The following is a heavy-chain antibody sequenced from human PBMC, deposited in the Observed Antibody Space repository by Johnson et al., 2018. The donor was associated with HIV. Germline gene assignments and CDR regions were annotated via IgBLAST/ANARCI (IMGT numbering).Heavy chain of an antibody. CDR1: GFTFSSYA. D-gene: IGHD2-8*02. Sequence: VQLVESGGGVVQPGRSLRLSCAASGFTFSSYAMHWVRQAPGKGLAWGSYISRSGSTIYYADSVKGRFTISRDNSKDTLSLQMNSLRDEDTAVYYCAKVRRPGGVRDVFDIWGQGTTVTVSS. J-gene: IGHJ3*02. CDR2: ISRSGSTI. CDR3: AKVRRPGGVRDVFDI. V-gene: IGHV3-48*02.